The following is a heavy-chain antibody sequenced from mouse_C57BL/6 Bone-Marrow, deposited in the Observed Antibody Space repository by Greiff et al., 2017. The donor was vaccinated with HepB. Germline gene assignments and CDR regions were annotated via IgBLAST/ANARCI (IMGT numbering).Heavy chain of an antibody. CDR2: ISSGGDYI. V-gene: IGHV5-9-1*02. D-gene: IGHD2-4*01. CDR1: GFTFSSYA. CDR3: TRGIDYGYAMDY. Sequence: EVMLVESGEGLVKPGGSLKLSCAASGFTFSSYAMSWVRQTPEKRLEWVAYISSGGDYIYYADTVKGRFTISRDNARNTLYLQMSSLKSEDTAMYYCTRGIDYGYAMDYWGQGTSVTVSS. J-gene: IGHJ4*01.